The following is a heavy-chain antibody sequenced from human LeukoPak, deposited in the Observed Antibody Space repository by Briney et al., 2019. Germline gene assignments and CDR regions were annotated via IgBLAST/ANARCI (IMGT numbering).Heavy chain of an antibody. Sequence: GGSPRLSCVASGFIFSGHWMHWVRQVPGKGLVAVSRITPDGSATAYADSVEGRFTISRDNAKNTLYLEMNSLTTEDTALYYCTRSGYNNGYDYWGQGTLVTVSS. J-gene: IGHJ4*02. CDR3: TRSGYNNGYDY. CDR2: ITPDGSAT. D-gene: IGHD1-1*01. CDR1: GFIFSGHW. V-gene: IGHV3-74*03.